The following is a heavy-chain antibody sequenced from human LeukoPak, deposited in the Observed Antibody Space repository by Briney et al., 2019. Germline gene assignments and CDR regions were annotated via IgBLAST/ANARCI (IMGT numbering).Heavy chain of an antibody. CDR3: ATAGIAAAGTWGAWFDP. CDR2: FDPEDGET. V-gene: IGHV1-24*01. J-gene: IGHJ5*02. D-gene: IGHD6-13*01. Sequence: ASVKVSCKVSGYTLTELSMHWVRQAPGKGLEWMGGFDPEDGETIYAQKLQGRVTMTEDTSTDTAYMELSSLRSEDTAVYYCATAGIAAAGTWGAWFDPWGQGTLVTVSS. CDR1: GYTLTELS.